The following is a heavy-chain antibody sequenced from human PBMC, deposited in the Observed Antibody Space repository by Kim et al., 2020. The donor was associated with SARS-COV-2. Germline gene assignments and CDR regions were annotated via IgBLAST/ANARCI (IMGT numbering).Heavy chain of an antibody. J-gene: IGHJ6*02. CDR3: AREPRDFWSGFGFSRGMDV. V-gene: IGHV3-11*04. Sequence: GRFTISRDNAKNSLYLQMNSLGAEDTAVYYCAREPRDFWSGFGFSRGMDVWGQGTTITVSS. D-gene: IGHD3-3*01.